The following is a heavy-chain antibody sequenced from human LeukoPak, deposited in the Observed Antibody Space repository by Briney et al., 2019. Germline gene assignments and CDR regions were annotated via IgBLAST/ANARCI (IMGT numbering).Heavy chain of an antibody. CDR3: ARQTYYDFWSGSTKDAFDI. CDR1: GYSFTSYW. CDR2: IYPGDSDT. V-gene: IGHV5-51*01. J-gene: IGHJ3*02. D-gene: IGHD3-3*01. Sequence: HGESLKISCKGSGYSFTSYWIGWVRQMPGKGLEWMGIIYPGDSDTRYSPSFQGQVTISADKSISTAYLQWSSLKASDTAMYYCARQTYYDFWSGSTKDAFDIWGQGTMVTVSS.